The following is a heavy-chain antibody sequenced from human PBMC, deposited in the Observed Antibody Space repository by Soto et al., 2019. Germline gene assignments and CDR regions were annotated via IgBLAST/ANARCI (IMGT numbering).Heavy chain of an antibody. CDR3: AREGIVGDPPGWFDP. CDR1: GFTFSSYG. J-gene: IGHJ5*02. D-gene: IGHD1-26*01. V-gene: IGHV3-33*01. Sequence: QVQLVESGGGVVQPGRSLRLSCAASGFTFSSYGMHWVRQAPGKGLEWVAVISYDGSNKYYADSVKGRFTISRDNSKNTLYLQMNSLRAEDTAVYYCAREGIVGDPPGWFDPWGQGTLVTVSS. CDR2: ISYDGSNK.